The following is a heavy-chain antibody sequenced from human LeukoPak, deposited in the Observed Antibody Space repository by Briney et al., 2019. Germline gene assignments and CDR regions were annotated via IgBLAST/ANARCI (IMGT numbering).Heavy chain of an antibody. CDR1: GGTFSSYA. CDR2: IIPIFGTA. CDR3: ARMEAARFDY. Sequence: ASVTVSCTASGGTFSSYAISWVRQAPGQGLEWMGGIIPIFGTANYAQKFQGRVTITADESTSTAYMELSSLRSEDTAVYYCARMEAARFDYWGQGTLVTVSS. J-gene: IGHJ4*02. D-gene: IGHD6-6*01. V-gene: IGHV1-69*01.